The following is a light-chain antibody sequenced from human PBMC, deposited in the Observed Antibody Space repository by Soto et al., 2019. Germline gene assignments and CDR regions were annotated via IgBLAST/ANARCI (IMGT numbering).Light chain of an antibody. CDR2: SAS. CDR1: QSINNY. J-gene: IGKJ5*01. V-gene: IGKV1-39*01. Sequence: DIQMTQSPSTLSASVGDRVVITCRASQSINNYLNWYQQKPGQAPKLLIRSASTLQRGVPSRFSGSGSRTEFTLTIANLQPDDFGTYYCQQSLTMPITFGHGTRLDIK. CDR3: QQSLTMPIT.